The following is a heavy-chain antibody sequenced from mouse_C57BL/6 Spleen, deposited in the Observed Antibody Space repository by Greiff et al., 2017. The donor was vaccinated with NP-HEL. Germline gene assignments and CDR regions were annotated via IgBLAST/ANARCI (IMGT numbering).Heavy chain of an antibody. D-gene: IGHD2-12*01. Sequence: EVKLQESGAELVKPGASVKLSCTASGFNIKDYYMHWVKQRTEQGLEWIGRIDPEDGVTKYAPKFQGKAPIAADTASNTAYLQLRSLTSEDTAVYYCAVTRGYAMDYWGQGTSVTVSS. CDR2: IDPEDGVT. CDR1: GFNIKDYY. J-gene: IGHJ4*01. V-gene: IGHV14-2*01. CDR3: AVTRGYAMDY.